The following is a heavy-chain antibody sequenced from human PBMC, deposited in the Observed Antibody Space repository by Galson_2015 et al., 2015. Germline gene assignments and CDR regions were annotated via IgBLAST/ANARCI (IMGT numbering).Heavy chain of an antibody. Sequence: SLRLSCAASGRTFKSDAMHWVRQAPGKGLEWVAVISSAGTRKHYADSVQGRFTISRDNSKNTLYLQMSSLGPEDTAVYYCARDPRFDSRGYLDSWGQGTLVTVSS. CDR2: ISSAGTRK. CDR3: ARDPRFDSRGYLDS. D-gene: IGHD3-10*01. CDR1: GRTFKSDA. V-gene: IGHV3-30-3*01. J-gene: IGHJ4*02.